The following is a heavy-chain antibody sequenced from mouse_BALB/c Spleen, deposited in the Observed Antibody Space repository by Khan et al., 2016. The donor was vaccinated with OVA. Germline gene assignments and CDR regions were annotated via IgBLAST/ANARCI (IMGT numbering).Heavy chain of an antibody. CDR1: GYTFTSYW. CDR3: ARGYFGNYEFAY. V-gene: IGHV1S132*01. J-gene: IGHJ3*01. Sequence: QVRLQQSGAELVKPGASVKLSCKTSGYTFTSYWIQWVKQRPGQGLGWIGQIFPGTGTTYYNENFKGKATLTIDTSSTTAYMQLSSLTSEDSAVXFCARGYFGNYEFAYWGQGTLVTVSA. D-gene: IGHD2-1*01. CDR2: IFPGTGTT.